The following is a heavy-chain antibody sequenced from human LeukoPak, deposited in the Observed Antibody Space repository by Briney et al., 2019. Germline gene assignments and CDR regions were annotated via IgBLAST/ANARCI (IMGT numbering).Heavy chain of an antibody. V-gene: IGHV4-30-4*01. CDR1: GGSITSGNYY. Sequence: PSETLSLTCTVSGGSITSGNYYWSWIRQPPGKGLEWIGYIFYTGSTNYSPSLKSRVSISVDTFKNQFSLKLSSVTAADTAVYYCARKYPDHWFDPWGQGTLVTVSS. J-gene: IGHJ5*02. CDR2: IFYTGST. D-gene: IGHD6-6*01. CDR3: ARKYPDHWFDP.